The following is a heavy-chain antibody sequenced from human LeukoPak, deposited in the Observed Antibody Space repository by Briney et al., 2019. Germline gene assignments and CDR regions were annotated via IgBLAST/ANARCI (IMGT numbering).Heavy chain of an antibody. Sequence: SETLSLTCAVYGGSFSSYYWSRIRQPPGKGLEWIGEIYHSGSTNYNPSLKSRVTISVDTSKNQFSLKLSSVTAADTAVYYCARGHQGGAAAGRGYYFDYWGRGTLVTVSS. J-gene: IGHJ4*02. CDR2: IYHSGST. D-gene: IGHD6-13*01. CDR1: GGSFSSYY. V-gene: IGHV4-34*01. CDR3: ARGHQGGAAAGRGYYFDY.